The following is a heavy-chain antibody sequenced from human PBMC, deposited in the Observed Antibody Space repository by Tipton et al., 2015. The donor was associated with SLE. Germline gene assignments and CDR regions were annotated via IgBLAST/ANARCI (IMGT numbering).Heavy chain of an antibody. CDR1: DDSITTDY. CDR3: ASSPGVTLFRVVTYFDL. CDR2: VSYSGVT. D-gene: IGHD3-3*01. V-gene: IGHV4-59*13. J-gene: IGHJ4*02. Sequence: TLSLTCTVSDDSITTDYWTWIRQPPGQGLEYIGYVSYSGVTNSNPSLQSRVTMSIDASKKQVSLRLSSVTAADTAVYYCASSPGVTLFRVVTYFDLWGQGILVTVSS.